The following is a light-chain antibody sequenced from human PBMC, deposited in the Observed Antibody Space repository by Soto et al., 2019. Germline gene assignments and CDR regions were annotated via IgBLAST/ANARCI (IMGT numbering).Light chain of an antibody. V-gene: IGKV3-20*01. CDR2: AAS. J-gene: IGKJ2*01. CDR1: QYMTRTY. Sequence: EIVLMQSPGTLSLSPGERATLSCRASQYMTRTYIAWYQQKPGQAPRLLIYAASNRATGIPDKFSGSGSGAIYTLTISRLEPAYSVVYYCLQYDKAPQTFGQGTKVEIK. CDR3: LQYDKAPQT.